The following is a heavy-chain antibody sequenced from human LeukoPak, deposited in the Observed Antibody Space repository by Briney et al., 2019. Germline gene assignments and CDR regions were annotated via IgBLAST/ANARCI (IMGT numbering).Heavy chain of an antibody. D-gene: IGHD3-22*01. J-gene: IGHJ5*02. CDR3: ARDLPWGYDSSATVDWLDP. CDR2: ISAYDGNT. CDR1: GYTFSSPG. Sequence: ASVKVSCKASGYTFSSPGISWVRQAPGQGLEWMGWISAYDGNTNYAQKFQGRFTMTTDTSTSTAYLELRSLRSDDTAMYYCARDLPWGYDSSATVDWLDPWGQGTLVTVSS. V-gene: IGHV1-18*01.